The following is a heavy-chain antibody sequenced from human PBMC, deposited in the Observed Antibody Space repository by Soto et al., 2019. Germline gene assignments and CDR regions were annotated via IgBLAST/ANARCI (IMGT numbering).Heavy chain of an antibody. Sequence: QVQLQQWGAGLLKPSEALSLTCAVYSGSFSDYYWTWIRQPPGEGLEWIGDINHGGNTSYNPSLESRVTISIDTSKNQFSLKLTSVTAADTAMYYCARGKWLDPHWGQGTLVTVSS. V-gene: IGHV4-34*02. CDR1: SGSFSDYY. CDR3: ARGKWLDPH. J-gene: IGHJ4*02. D-gene: IGHD6-19*01. CDR2: INHGGNT.